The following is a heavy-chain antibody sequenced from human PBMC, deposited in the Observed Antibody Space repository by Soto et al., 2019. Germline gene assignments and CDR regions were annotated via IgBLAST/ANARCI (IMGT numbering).Heavy chain of an antibody. V-gene: IGHV1-24*01. CDR3: ATPTISSSPRGDFDY. J-gene: IGHJ4*02. CDR2: FDPEDGET. Sequence: ASVKVSCKVSGYTLTELSMRWVRQAPGKGLEWMGGFDPEDGETIYAQKFQGRVTMTEDTSTDTAYMELSSLRSEDTAVYYCATPTISSSPRGDFDYWGQGTLVTVSS. D-gene: IGHD1-26*01. CDR1: GYTLTELS.